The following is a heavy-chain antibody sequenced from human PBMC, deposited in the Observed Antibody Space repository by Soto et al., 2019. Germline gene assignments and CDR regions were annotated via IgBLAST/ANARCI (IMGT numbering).Heavy chain of an antibody. J-gene: IGHJ6*03. CDR2: INHSGSA. D-gene: IGHD3-22*01. CDR1: GGTFSAYY. CDR3: ARGGWGISSSPYYNNYYYMDI. V-gene: IGHV4-34*01. Sequence: QVQLQQWGAGLLEPSETLSLTCAVHGGTFSAYYWSWIRQAPGKGLEWIGEINHSGSATYSPSLKSRVSISVDTSKDQFSRRLTPLTAADTALYFCARGGWGISSSPYYNNYYYMDIWGKGTTVTVSS.